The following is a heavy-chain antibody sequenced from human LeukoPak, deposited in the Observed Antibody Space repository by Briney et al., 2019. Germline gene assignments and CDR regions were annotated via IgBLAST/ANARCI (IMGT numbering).Heavy chain of an antibody. CDR1: GFTFSSNY. J-gene: IGHJ4*02. D-gene: IGHD5-12*01. Sequence: GGSLRLSCAASGFTFSSNYMSWVRQAPGKGLEWVSVIYSGGSTYYSDSVKGRFTISRDNSKNTLYLQMNSLRAEDTAVYYCAKSYEGYYFDYWGQGTLVTVSS. CDR3: AKSYEGYYFDY. CDR2: IYSGGST. V-gene: IGHV3-53*01.